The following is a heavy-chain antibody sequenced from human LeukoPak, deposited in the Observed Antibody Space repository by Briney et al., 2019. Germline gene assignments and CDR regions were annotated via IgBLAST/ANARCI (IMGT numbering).Heavy chain of an antibody. Sequence: GRSLRLSCAASGFTFSSYAMSWGRHAPGKGLEWVSAISGSGGRTYYADSVKGRFTISRDNSKNTLYLQINSLRAEDTAVYYCAKSYYYDSSGYYSRAGTNWFDPWGQGTLVTVSS. CDR1: GFTFSSYA. CDR3: AKSYYYDSSGYYSRAGTNWFDP. D-gene: IGHD3-22*01. CDR2: ISGSGGRT. J-gene: IGHJ5*02. V-gene: IGHV3-23*01.